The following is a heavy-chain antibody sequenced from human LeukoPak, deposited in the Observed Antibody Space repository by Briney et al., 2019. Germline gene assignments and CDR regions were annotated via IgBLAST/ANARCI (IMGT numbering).Heavy chain of an antibody. CDR3: ARSSYYDSSGYYYFDY. Sequence: GGSLRLSCAASGFTFSSYSMNWVRQAPGKGLEWVSSISFSSSYIYYADSVKGRFTISRDNAKNSLYLEMNSLRAEDTAVYYCARSSYYDSSGYYYFDYWGQGTLVTVSS. V-gene: IGHV3-21*01. CDR1: GFTFSSYS. CDR2: ISFSSSYI. D-gene: IGHD3-22*01. J-gene: IGHJ4*02.